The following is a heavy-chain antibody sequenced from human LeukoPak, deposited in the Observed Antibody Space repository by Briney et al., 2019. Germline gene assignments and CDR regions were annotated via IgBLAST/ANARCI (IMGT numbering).Heavy chain of an antibody. Sequence: SETLSLTCTVSGGSISTTNYYWGWIRQPPGRDLEWIGSIYSSGNTYYNPSLESRVTISVDTSKNQFSLKLSSVTAADTAVYYCAKGLGLYYYYGMDVWGQGTTVTVSS. CDR3: AKGLGLYYYYGMDV. CDR1: GGSISTTNYY. J-gene: IGHJ6*02. V-gene: IGHV4-39*01. CDR2: IYSSGNT. D-gene: IGHD5/OR15-5a*01.